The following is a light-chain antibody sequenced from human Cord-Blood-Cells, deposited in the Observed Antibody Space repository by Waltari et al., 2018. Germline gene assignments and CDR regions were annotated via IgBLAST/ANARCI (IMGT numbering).Light chain of an antibody. Sequence: QSVLTQPPSASGTPGQRVTISCSGSSSNIGSNTVNWYQQLPGTAPKLLIYSNNQRPSGVPDRFSGSKSGTSASLAISGRQSEDEADYYGAAWDDSLNGPVFGGGTKLTVL. V-gene: IGLV1-44*01. CDR2: SNN. CDR3: AAWDDSLNGPV. J-gene: IGLJ3*02. CDR1: SSNIGSNT.